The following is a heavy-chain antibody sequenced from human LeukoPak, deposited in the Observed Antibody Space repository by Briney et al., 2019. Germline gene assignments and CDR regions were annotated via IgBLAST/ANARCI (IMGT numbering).Heavy chain of an antibody. D-gene: IGHD2-15*01. V-gene: IGHV3-23*01. CDR1: GFTFSSYA. CDR2: ISGSGGST. J-gene: IGHJ4*02. CDR3: AKDAIYCSGGSCYLAVFDY. Sequence: GGSLRLSCAASGFTFSSYAMSWVRQAPGKGLEWVSAISGSGGSTYYADSVKGRFTISRDNSKNTLYLQMNSLRAEDTAVYYCAKDAIYCSGGSCYLAVFDYWGQGTLVTVSS.